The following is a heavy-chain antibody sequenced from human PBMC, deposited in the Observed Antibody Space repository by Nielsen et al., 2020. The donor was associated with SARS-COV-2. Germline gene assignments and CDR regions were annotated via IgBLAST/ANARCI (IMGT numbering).Heavy chain of an antibody. Sequence: WIRQPPGKGLEWVSVIYSGGSTYYADSVKGRFTISRDNSKNTLYVLMNSLRAEDTAVYYCARERAPSYYYGSGSYELGYWGQGTLVTVSS. CDR2: IYSGGST. CDR3: ARERAPSYYYGSGSYELGY. D-gene: IGHD3-10*01. V-gene: IGHV3-53*01. J-gene: IGHJ4*02.